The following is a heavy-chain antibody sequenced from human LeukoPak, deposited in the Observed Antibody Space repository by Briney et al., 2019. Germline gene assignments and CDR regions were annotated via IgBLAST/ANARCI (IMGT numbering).Heavy chain of an antibody. J-gene: IGHJ4*02. CDR1: GFTFSSYA. CDR3: ARDRTTALDC. CDR2: ISYDGSNK. V-gene: IGHV3-30-3*01. Sequence: GGSLRLSCAASGFTFSSYAMHWVRQAPGKGLEWVAVISYDGSNKYYADSVKGRFTISRDNSKNTLCLQMNSLRAEDTAVCYCARDRTTALDCWGQGTLVTVSS. D-gene: IGHD1-7*01.